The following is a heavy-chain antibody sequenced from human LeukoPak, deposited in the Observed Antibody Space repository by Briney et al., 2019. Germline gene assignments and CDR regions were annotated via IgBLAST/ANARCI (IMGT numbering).Heavy chain of an antibody. Sequence: GGSLRLSCAASGFTFSSYSMNWVRQAPGKGLEWVSYISSSSSYIYYADSVKGRFTISRDNAKDSLYLQMNSLRAEDTAVYYCARFGDGVSSRKQYYYGSGINSPYYYYMDVWGKGTTVTVSS. D-gene: IGHD3-10*01. CDR1: GFTFSSYS. CDR2: ISSSSSYI. CDR3: ARFGDGVSSRKQYYYGSGINSPYYYYMDV. V-gene: IGHV3-21*01. J-gene: IGHJ6*03.